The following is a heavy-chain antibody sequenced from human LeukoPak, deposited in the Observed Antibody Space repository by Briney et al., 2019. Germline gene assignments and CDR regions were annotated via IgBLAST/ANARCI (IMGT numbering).Heavy chain of an antibody. CDR2: IYTSGST. Sequence: ASETLSLTCTVSGGSISSYYWSWIRQPAGKGLEWIGRIYTSGSTNYNPSLKSRVTMSVDTSKNQFSLKLSSVTAADTAVYYCVRRRGRGYCSSTSCHPDAFDIWGQGTMVTVSS. J-gene: IGHJ3*02. CDR3: VRRRGRGYCSSTSCHPDAFDI. V-gene: IGHV4-4*07. CDR1: GGSISSYY. D-gene: IGHD2-2*03.